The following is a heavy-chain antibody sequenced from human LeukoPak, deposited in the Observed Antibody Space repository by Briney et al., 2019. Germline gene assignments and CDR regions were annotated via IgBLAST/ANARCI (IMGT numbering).Heavy chain of an antibody. CDR2: IKTDGSST. CDR3: ARGVSGTGPDI. V-gene: IGHV3-74*01. D-gene: IGHD5/OR15-5a*01. J-gene: IGHJ3*02. CDR1: GFTFSSYW. Sequence: GGSLRLSCAASGFTFSSYWMHWVRQDPGKGLVWVSRIKTDGSSTDYADSVKGRFTISRDNAKNTMYLQMNSLRGEDTAVYYCARGVSGTGPDIWGLGTMVTVSS.